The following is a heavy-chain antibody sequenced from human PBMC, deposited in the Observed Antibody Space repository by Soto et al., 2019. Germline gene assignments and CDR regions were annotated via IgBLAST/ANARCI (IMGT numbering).Heavy chain of an antibody. Sequence: GGSLRLSCAASGFTFSSYAMSWVRQAPGKGLEWVSAISGSGGSTYYADSVKGRFTISRDNSKNTLYLQMNSLRAEDTAGYYCAKEDIVVVVAATRVDYWGQGTLVTVSS. V-gene: IGHV3-23*01. CDR1: GFTFSSYA. CDR2: ISGSGGST. CDR3: AKEDIVVVVAATRVDY. J-gene: IGHJ4*02. D-gene: IGHD2-15*01.